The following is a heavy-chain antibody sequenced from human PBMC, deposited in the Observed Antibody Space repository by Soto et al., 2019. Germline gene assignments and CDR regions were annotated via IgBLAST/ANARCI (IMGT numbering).Heavy chain of an antibody. V-gene: IGHV3-74*03. J-gene: IGHJ4*02. Sequence: EVQLVESGGGLVQPGGSLRLSCAGSGFTFSNYWMHWVRQDPKKGLVWVSTINTDGTTTQYADSVKGRFTVTRDNAKNTLYLQMNSLRVEDTAVYFCAKDLSWGQCDYWGQGTLVTVSS. CDR2: INTDGTTT. D-gene: IGHD3-16*01. CDR1: GFTFSNYW. CDR3: AKDLSWGQCDY.